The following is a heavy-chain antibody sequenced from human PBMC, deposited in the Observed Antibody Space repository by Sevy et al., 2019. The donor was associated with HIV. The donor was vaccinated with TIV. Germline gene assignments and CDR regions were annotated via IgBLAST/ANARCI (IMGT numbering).Heavy chain of an antibody. Sequence: GGSLRLSCAVSGFIFKNYGMHWVRQAPGKGLEWVALISNDGSDKSYADSVKGRLTISRDNSKDTLYLQMNSLRPEDTAVNYCANSRGRFDGSSWLYYDYSLDVWGQGTTVTVSS. J-gene: IGHJ6*02. D-gene: IGHD6-13*01. CDR3: ANSRGRFDGSSWLYYDYSLDV. V-gene: IGHV3-30*18. CDR2: ISNDGSDK. CDR1: GFIFKNYG.